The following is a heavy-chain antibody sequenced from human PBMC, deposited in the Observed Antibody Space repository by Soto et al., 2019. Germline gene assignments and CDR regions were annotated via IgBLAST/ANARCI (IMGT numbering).Heavy chain of an antibody. CDR3: ARYPVYDILTGYYGYYYYGMDV. CDR2: INHSGST. CDR1: GGSFSGYY. D-gene: IGHD3-9*01. V-gene: IGHV4-34*01. J-gene: IGHJ6*02. Sequence: SETLSLTCAVYGGSFSGYYWSWIRQPPGKGLEWIGEINHSGSTNYNPSLKSRVTISVDTSKNQFSLKLSSVTAADTAVYYCARYPVYDILTGYYGYYYYGMDVWRQGTTVTVSS.